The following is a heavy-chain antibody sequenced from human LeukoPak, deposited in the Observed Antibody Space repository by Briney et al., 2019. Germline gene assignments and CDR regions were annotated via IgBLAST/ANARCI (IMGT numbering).Heavy chain of an antibody. V-gene: IGHV1-69*01. Sequence: KVSCKASGGTFSSYAISWVRQAPGQGLEWMGGIIPIFGTANYAQKFQGRVTITADESTSTAYMELSSLRSEDTAVYYCARHQPPPNYYDSSGYYLPFDYWGQGTLVTVSS. D-gene: IGHD3-22*01. J-gene: IGHJ4*02. CDR3: ARHQPPPNYYDSSGYYLPFDY. CDR2: IIPIFGTA. CDR1: GGTFSSYA.